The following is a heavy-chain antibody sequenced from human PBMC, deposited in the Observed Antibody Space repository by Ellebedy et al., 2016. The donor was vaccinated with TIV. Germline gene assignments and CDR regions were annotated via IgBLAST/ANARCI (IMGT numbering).Heavy chain of an antibody. D-gene: IGHD4-23*01. V-gene: IGHV4-39*07. CDR3: ARGYGGISPFDY. CDR1: GGSISSSSYY. CDR2: IYYSGIT. Sequence: MPSETLSLTCTVSGGSISSSSYYWGWIRQPPGKGLEWIGSIYYSGITFYNPSLKSRVTISIDTSRNQFSLKLNSVTAADTAVYYCARGYGGISPFDYWGQGTLVTVSS. J-gene: IGHJ4*02.